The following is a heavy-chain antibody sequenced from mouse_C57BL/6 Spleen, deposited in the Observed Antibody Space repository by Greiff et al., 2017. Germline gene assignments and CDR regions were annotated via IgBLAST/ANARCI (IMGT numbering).Heavy chain of an antibody. D-gene: IGHD1-1*01. CDR1: GYTFTSYG. Sequence: VQLVESGAELARPGASVKLSCKASGYTFTSYGISWVKQRTGQGLEWIGEIYPRSGNTYYNEKFKGKATLTADKSSSTAYMELRSLTSEDSAVYFCARDGSSLNWYFDVWGTGTTVTVSS. V-gene: IGHV1-81*01. CDR3: ARDGSSLNWYFDV. J-gene: IGHJ1*03. CDR2: IYPRSGNT.